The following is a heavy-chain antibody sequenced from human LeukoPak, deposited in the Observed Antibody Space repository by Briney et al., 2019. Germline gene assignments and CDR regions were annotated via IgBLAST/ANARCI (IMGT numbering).Heavy chain of an antibody. J-gene: IGHJ6*02. D-gene: IGHD2-2*01. CDR3: ARPTSIIPAANIYYYFYGMDV. Sequence: ASVKVSCKASGYTFTSYYMLWVRQAPGHRLEWLAIINPCVGITTYAQKFQGRVTMTRDTSTSTVYMELSSLRSEDTAVYYCARPTSIIPAANIYYYFYGMDVWGQGTTVTVSS. CDR2: INPCVGIT. CDR1: GYTFTSYY. V-gene: IGHV1-46*01.